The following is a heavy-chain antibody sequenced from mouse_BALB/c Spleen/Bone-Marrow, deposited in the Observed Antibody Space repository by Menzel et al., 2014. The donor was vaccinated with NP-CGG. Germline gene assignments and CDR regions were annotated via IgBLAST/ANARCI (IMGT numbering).Heavy chain of an antibody. CDR1: GYIFSSYW. V-gene: IGHV1-9*01. Sequence: VMLVESGAELMKPGASVTISCKATGYIFSSYWIEWIKQRPGHGLEWIGEILPGSGNTNYNEKFRDKATFTAETSSNIAYMQLSSRTSEDSAVYYCSRRAHYFGSGLDYWGQGTTLTVSS. CDR3: SRRAHYFGSGLDY. J-gene: IGHJ2*01. CDR2: ILPGSGNT. D-gene: IGHD1-1*01.